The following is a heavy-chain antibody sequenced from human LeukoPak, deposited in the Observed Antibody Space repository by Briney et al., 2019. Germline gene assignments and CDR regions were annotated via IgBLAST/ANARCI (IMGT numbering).Heavy chain of an antibody. CDR3: ARGRSSGWYGGYYFDY. CDR1: GGSFSGYY. CDR2: INHSGST. J-gene: IGHJ4*02. V-gene: IGHV4-34*01. D-gene: IGHD6-19*01. Sequence: SETLSLTCAVYGGSFSGYYWSWIRQPPGKGLEWIGEINHSGSTNYNPSLKSRVTISVDTSKNQFSLKLSSVTAADTAVYYCARGRSSGWYGGYYFDYWGQGTLATVSS.